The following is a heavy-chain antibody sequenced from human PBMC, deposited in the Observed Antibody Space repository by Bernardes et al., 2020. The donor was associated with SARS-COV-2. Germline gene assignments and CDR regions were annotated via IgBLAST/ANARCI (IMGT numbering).Heavy chain of an antibody. CDR3: ARDLYASGSHDY. V-gene: IGHV3-7*04. CDR1: GFTFINYW. CDR2: IKQDGSAT. J-gene: IGHJ4*02. Sequence: GGSLRLSCAASGFTFINYWMTWVRQAPGNGLEWVANIKQDGSATHYVDSVKGRFTISRDNAKSSLYLQMDSLRAEDTAVYFCARDLYASGSHDYWGQGALVTVSS. D-gene: IGHD3-10*01.